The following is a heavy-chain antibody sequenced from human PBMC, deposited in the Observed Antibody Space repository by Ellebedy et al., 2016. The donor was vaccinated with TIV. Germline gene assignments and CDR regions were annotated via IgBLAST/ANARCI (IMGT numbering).Heavy chain of an antibody. V-gene: IGHV4-59*02. CDR2: IFYSGST. Sequence: SETLSLTXTVSGCSVSSHYWTWIRQPPGKGLEWIGYIFYSGSTNYKPSLKSRVTISLDTSKNWFSLKLNSLTAADTAVYYCARGVTPDAFDIWGQGTMVTVSS. CDR3: ARGVTPDAFDI. D-gene: IGHD2-21*02. CDR1: GCSVSSHY. J-gene: IGHJ3*02.